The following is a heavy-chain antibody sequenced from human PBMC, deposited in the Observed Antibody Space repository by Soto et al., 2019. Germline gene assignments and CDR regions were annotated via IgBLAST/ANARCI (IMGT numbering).Heavy chain of an antibody. CDR2: IYSGGST. D-gene: IGHD2-2*01. CDR3: ARGLGYCSSTSCYAAAMPTYYYYYYMYV. CDR1: GFTVSSNY. J-gene: IGHJ6*03. Sequence: PGGSLRLSCSASGFTVSSNYMSWVRQAPGKGLEWVSVIYSGGSTYYADSVEGRFTISRDKSKNKLYLQMNSLRAEDTAVYYCARGLGYCSSTSCYAAAMPTYYYYYYMYVWGKGTTVTVSS. V-gene: IGHV3-66*01.